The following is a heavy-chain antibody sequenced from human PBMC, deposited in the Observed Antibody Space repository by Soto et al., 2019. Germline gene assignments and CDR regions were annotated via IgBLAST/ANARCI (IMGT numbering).Heavy chain of an antibody. CDR1: GFTFSSYS. CDR2: ISSSSSTI. J-gene: IGHJ6*03. Sequence: EVQLVESGGGLVQPGGSLRLSCAASGFTFSSYSMNWVRQAPGKGLEWVSYISSSSSTIYYADSVKGRFTISRDNAKNSLYLQRNSLRAEDTAVYYCARAARRGDYYYYYMDVWGKGTTVTVSS. D-gene: IGHD6-6*01. V-gene: IGHV3-48*01. CDR3: ARAARRGDYYYYYMDV.